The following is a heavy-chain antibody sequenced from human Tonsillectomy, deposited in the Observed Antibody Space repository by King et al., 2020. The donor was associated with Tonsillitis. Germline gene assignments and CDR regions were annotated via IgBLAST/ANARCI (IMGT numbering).Heavy chain of an antibody. CDR1: GFIFSSYA. V-gene: IGHV3-23*03. Sequence: QLQESGGGLVQPGGSLRLSCAASGFIFSSYAMTWVRQAPGKGLEWVSVVHSGDGATYYADSVKGRFTISRDNSKNTLYLQMNSLRSGDTAVYFCAKGLMGFIQYGMDVWGQGTTVTVSS. CDR2: VHSGDGAT. D-gene: IGHD2-21*01. CDR3: AKGLMGFIQYGMDV. J-gene: IGHJ6*02.